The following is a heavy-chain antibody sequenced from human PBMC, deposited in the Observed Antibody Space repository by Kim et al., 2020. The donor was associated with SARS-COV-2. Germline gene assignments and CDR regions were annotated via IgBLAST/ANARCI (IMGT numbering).Heavy chain of an antibody. V-gene: IGHV1-69*13. CDR2: IIPIFGTA. Sequence: SVKVSCKASGGTFSSYAISWVRQAPGQGLEWMGGIIPIFGTANYAQKFQGRVTITADESTSTAYMELSSLRSEDTAVYYCASYKQAGFGLGFDYWGQGTLVTVSS. J-gene: IGHJ4*02. CDR1: GGTFSSYA. D-gene: IGHD3-16*01. CDR3: ASYKQAGFGLGFDY.